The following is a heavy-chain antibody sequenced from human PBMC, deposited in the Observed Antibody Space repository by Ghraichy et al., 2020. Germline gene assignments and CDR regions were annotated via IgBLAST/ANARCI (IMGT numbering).Heavy chain of an antibody. J-gene: IGHJ6*02. D-gene: IGHD4-23*01. CDR3: ARASTVVRFFYYDGLDV. CDR1: GFTFSSYN. V-gene: IGHV3-48*02. Sequence: ETLSLTCVGSGFTFSSYNMNWVRQSPGKGLEWVSCITSSSRSIFYADSVKGRFTISRDNAQNSLYLQMNSLRDEDTAVYYCARASTVVRFFYYDGLDVWGQGTTVIVSS. CDR2: ITSSSRSI.